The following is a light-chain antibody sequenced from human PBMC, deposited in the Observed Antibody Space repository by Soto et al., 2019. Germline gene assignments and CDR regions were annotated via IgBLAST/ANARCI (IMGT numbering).Light chain of an antibody. CDR2: SAS. Sequence: DIHLTQSPSSLSASLLYIVAITCXVSQGISSYLNWYRQKPGKVPKLLIYSASNLQSGVPSRFSGSGSGTDFTLTINSLAPEDFAIYYCHQRQSWPRTFGQGTKVDIK. CDR1: QGISSY. V-gene: IGKV1-27*01. CDR3: HQRQSWPRT. J-gene: IGKJ1*01.